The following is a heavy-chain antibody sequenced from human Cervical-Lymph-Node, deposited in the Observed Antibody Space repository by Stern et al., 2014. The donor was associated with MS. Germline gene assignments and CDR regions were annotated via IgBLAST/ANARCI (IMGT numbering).Heavy chain of an antibody. J-gene: IGHJ4*02. V-gene: IGHV3-74*02. CDR1: GFNFRSYV. D-gene: IGHD5-24*01. Sequence: EVQLVESGGGLVQRGGSLRLCCAAFGFNFRSYVMHWVRQVAGEGLVWVARINHDATDSQYADSVKGLLTISRDNANNTLFLQMSDLRVDDTAVYYCAADVYFTIDYWGQGVLVTVSS. CDR2: INHDATDS. CDR3: AADVYFTIDY.